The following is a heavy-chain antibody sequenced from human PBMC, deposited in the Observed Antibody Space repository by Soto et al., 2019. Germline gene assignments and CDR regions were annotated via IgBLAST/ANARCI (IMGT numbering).Heavy chain of an antibody. V-gene: IGHV3-30-3*01. CDR2: ISYDGSNK. J-gene: IGHJ6*02. Sequence: GGSLRLSCAASGFTFSSYAMHWVRQAPGKGLEWVAVISYDGSNKYYADSVKGRFTISRDNSKNTLYLQMNSLRAEDTAVYYCARDRDYGDRQRKTEPDYYYYGMDVWGQGTTVTVSS. D-gene: IGHD4-17*01. CDR1: GFTFSSYA. CDR3: ARDRDYGDRQRKTEPDYYYYGMDV.